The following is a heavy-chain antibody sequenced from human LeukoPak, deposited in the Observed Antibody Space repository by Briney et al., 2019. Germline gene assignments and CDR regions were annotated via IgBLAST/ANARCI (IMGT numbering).Heavy chain of an antibody. D-gene: IGHD3-3*01. CDR3: ARGRQYYDFWSGYYTGYYYYYYMAV. J-gene: IGHJ6*03. V-gene: IGHV4-34*01. Sequence: PETLSLTCAVYGGSFSGYYWSWIRQPPPKGREWMGEINNSGSTNYNPSLKSRGTISVDTSKDQFSLKLSSVTAADTAVYYCARGRQYYDFWSGYYTGYYYYYYMAVWGKGTTVTVSS. CDR2: INNSGST. CDR1: GGSFSGYY.